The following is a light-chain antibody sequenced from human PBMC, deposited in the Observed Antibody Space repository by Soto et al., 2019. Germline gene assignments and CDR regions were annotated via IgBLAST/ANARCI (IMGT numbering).Light chain of an antibody. J-gene: IGLJ2*01. CDR3: QAWGPGVV. CDR1: SGHSTYA. V-gene: IGLV4-69*01. Sequence: QLVLTQSPSASASLGASVKLTCTLSSGHSTYAIAWHQQQSEKGPRYLMIVNTDGSHTKVDGIPDRFSGSSSGAERYLIISGLQSEDDADYYCQAWGPGVVFGGGTKLTVL. CDR2: VNTDGSH.